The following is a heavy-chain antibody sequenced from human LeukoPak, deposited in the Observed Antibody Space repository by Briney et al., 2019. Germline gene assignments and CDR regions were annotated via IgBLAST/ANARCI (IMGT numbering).Heavy chain of an antibody. CDR1: GYTFTDYW. CDR3: ARGIEMTTITPLGH. D-gene: IGHD5-24*01. Sequence: HGESLKISCKSSGYTFTDYWIGWVRQMPGKGLEWVGILYPGDSDIRYSPSFQGQVTISGDKSINTAYLHWSSLKDSDSCMYYCARGIEMTTITPLGHWGQGTLVTVSS. J-gene: IGHJ5*02. V-gene: IGHV5-51*01. CDR2: LYPGDSDI.